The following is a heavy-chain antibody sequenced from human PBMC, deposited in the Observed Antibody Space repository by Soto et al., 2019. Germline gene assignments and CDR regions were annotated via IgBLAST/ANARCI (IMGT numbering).Heavy chain of an antibody. CDR1: GYTLTSYA. V-gene: IGHV1-3*01. CDR3: ARDILRSPLNFDY. J-gene: IGHJ4*02. CDR2: INAGNGNT. Sequence: ASVKVSSKASGYTLTSYAMHWVRQAPGQRLEWMGWINAGNGNTKYSQKFQGRVTITRDTSASTAYMELSSLRSEDTAVYYCARDILRSPLNFDYWVQGTLVTVSS. D-gene: IGHD4-17*01.